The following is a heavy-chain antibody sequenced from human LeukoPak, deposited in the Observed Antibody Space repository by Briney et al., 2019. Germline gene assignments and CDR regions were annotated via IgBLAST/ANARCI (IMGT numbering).Heavy chain of an antibody. J-gene: IGHJ4*02. CDR1: GGSFSGYY. Sequence: PSETLSLTCAVYGGSFSGYYWSWIRQPPGKGLEWIGEINHSGSTNYNPSLKSRVTISVDTSKNQFSLKLSSVTAADTAVYYCARGGELNNRIVVVPAAMGETFDYWGQETLVTVSS. V-gene: IGHV4-34*01. CDR3: ARGGELNNRIVVVPAAMGETFDY. CDR2: INHSGST. D-gene: IGHD2-2*01.